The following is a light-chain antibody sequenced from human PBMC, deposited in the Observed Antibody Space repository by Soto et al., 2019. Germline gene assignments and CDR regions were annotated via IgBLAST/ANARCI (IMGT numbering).Light chain of an antibody. V-gene: IGKV3-15*01. Sequence: EIVMTQSPATLSVSPGERATLSCRASQSVYSNLAWYQQKPGQAPRLLISGASTRATGIPARFSGSGSGTEFTLTISSLQSEDLAVYYCQQYNNWPSCTFGQGTKLEIK. J-gene: IGKJ2*02. CDR1: QSVYSN. CDR2: GAS. CDR3: QQYNNWPSCT.